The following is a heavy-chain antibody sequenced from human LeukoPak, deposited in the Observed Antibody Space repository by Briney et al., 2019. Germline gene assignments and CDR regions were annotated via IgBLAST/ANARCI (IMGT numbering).Heavy chain of an antibody. J-gene: IGHJ3*02. D-gene: IGHD2-21*02. CDR2: INSDGKMT. CDR3: ARVGSTDSPHAFDI. V-gene: IGHV3-74*01. CDR1: GFTFSSYW. Sequence: GGSLRVSCAASGFTFSSYWMDWIRQAPGKGLVWVSGINSDGKMTRYAESVKGRFTISRDNAKNTLYLQMNSLRAEDTSVYYCARVGSTDSPHAFDIWGQGTMVTVSS.